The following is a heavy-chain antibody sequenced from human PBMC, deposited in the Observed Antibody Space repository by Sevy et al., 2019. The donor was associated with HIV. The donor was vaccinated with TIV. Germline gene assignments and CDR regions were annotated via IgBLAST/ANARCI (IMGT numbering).Heavy chain of an antibody. V-gene: IGHV3-15*07. CDR1: GFIFNTAW. CDR2: IKSKADGGTT. Sequence: GGSLRLSCAASGFIFNTAWMNWVRQAPGKGLEWVGRIKSKADGGTTDYIAPVKGRFTISRDDLKDTLFLLMDSLRTEDTAMYYCTTAGGWGQGTLVTVSS. CDR3: TTAGG. D-gene: IGHD6-13*01. J-gene: IGHJ4*02.